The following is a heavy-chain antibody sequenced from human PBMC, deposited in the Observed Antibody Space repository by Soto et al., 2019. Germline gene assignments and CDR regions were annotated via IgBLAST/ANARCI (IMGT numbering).Heavy chain of an antibody. D-gene: IGHD1-26*01. CDR1: GGSISSHY. J-gene: IGHJ6*02. CDR3: ARDGREASGMDV. CDR2: IYYRGST. V-gene: IGHV4-59*11. Sequence: SETLSLTCTVSGGSISSHYWSWVRQAPGKGLEWIGRIYYRGSTNYNPSLRSRSTISVDTSKNQFSLKLNSVTTADAAVYYCARDGREASGMDVWGQGTKVTVSS.